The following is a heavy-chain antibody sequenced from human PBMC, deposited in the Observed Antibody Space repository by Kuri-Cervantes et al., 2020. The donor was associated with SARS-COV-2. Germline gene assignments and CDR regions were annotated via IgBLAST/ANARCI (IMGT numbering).Heavy chain of an antibody. J-gene: IGHJ6*02. CDR3: ARFGSIPIFGSPPPLVYYYGMDV. CDR2: ISAYNGNT. D-gene: IGHD3-3*01. CDR1: GYTFTSYG. V-gene: IGHV1-18*01. Sequence: ALVKVSCKASGYTFTSYGISWVRQAPGKGLEWMGWISAYNGNTNYAQKPQERVTMTTHTSTSTANMELRSLRSDDTAVSYCARFGSIPIFGSPPPLVYYYGMDVCGQGTTVTVSS.